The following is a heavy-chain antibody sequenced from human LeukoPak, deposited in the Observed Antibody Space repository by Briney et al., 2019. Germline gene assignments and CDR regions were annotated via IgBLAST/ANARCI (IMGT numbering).Heavy chain of an antibody. V-gene: IGHV3-30*02. CDR3: AKDRDTAMVSFDY. D-gene: IGHD5-18*01. CDR1: GFTFSGYG. Sequence: GGSLRLSCAASGFTFSGYGMHWVRQAPGKGLEWVAFVRYDSSNKYYADSVKGRFTVSRDNSKNMLYLQMNSLRAEDTAVYYCAKDRDTAMVSFDYWGQGTLVTVSS. J-gene: IGHJ4*02. CDR2: VRYDSSNK.